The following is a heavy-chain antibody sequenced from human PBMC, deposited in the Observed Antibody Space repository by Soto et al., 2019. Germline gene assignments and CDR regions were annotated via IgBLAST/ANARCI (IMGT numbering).Heavy chain of an antibody. CDR2: IIPIFGTA. CDR3: AKQSGSGSYHNVGSGGHFDY. Sequence: QVQLVQSGAEVKKPGSSVKVSCKASGGTFSSYAISWVRQAPGQGLEWMGGIIPIFGTANYAQKFQGRVTITADESTSTAYMELSSLRSEDTAVYYCAKQSGSGSYHNVGSGGHFDYWGQGTLVTVSS. CDR1: GGTFSSYA. V-gene: IGHV1-69*12. J-gene: IGHJ4*02. D-gene: IGHD3-10*01.